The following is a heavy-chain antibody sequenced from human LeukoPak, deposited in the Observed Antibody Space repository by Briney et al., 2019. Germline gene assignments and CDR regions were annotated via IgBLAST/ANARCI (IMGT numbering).Heavy chain of an antibody. Sequence: GGSLRLSCAGSGFIFSSFWVSWVRQAPGKGLEWVANINQDGNEKYCVDSVKGRFTISRDNVKNSLYLQMSSLRVEDTAVYYCARNTGGFDYWGQGALVTVSS. CDR1: GFIFSSFW. J-gene: IGHJ4*02. D-gene: IGHD1-26*01. CDR3: ARNTGGFDY. CDR2: INQDGNEK. V-gene: IGHV3-7*03.